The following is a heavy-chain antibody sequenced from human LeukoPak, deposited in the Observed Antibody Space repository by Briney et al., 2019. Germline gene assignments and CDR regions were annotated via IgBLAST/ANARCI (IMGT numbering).Heavy chain of an antibody. CDR1: GFTFSSYG. CDR3: AKDYDGYNTGAFDI. Sequence: GGSLRLSCAASGFTFSSYGMHWVRQAPGKGLEWGAVISYDGSNKYYAASVKGRFTISRDNSKNTLYLQMNSLRAEDTAVYYCAKDYDGYNTGAFDIWGQGTMVTVSS. V-gene: IGHV3-30*18. D-gene: IGHD5-24*01. J-gene: IGHJ3*02. CDR2: ISYDGSNK.